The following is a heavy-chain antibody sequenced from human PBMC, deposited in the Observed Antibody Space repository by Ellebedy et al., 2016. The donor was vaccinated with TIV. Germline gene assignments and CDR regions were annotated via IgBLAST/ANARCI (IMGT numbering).Heavy chain of an antibody. D-gene: IGHD6-6*01. CDR1: GGSMTSDASY. V-gene: IGHV4-30-4*01. CDR2: IYYTRST. CDR3: ARGDSSSSRVYY. Sequence: MPSETLSLTCTVSGGSMTSDASYWSWVRQPPGKGLEWIGYIYYTRSTYYNPSLKSRVTISVDTSKNQFSLKLSSVTAADTAVYYCARGDSSSSRVYYWGQGTLVTVSS. J-gene: IGHJ4*02.